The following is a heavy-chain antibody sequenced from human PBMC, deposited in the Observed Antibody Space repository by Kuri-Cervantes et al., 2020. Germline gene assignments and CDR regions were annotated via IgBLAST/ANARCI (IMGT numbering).Heavy chain of an antibody. CDR3: ALSTHIAAANFDY. V-gene: IGHV4-59*08. D-gene: IGHD6-13*01. Sequence: SETLSLTCTVSGGSISSYYWSWIRQPPGKGLEWIGYIYYSGSTNYNPSLKSRVTISVDTSKNQFSLKLSSVTAADTAVYYCALSTHIAAANFDYWGQGTLVTVSS. CDR1: GGSISSYY. CDR2: IYYSGST. J-gene: IGHJ4*02.